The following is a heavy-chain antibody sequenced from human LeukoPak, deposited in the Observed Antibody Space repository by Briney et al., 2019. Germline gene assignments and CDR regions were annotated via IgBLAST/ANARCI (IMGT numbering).Heavy chain of an antibody. D-gene: IGHD6-13*01. J-gene: IGHJ5*02. V-gene: IGHV4-30-2*01. CDR2: IYHSGST. CDR3: ASQQLDNWFDP. CDR1: GGSISSGGYS. Sequence: SETLSLTCVVSGGSISSGGYSWSWIRQPPGKGLEWIGYIYHSGSTYYNPSLKSRVTISVDRSKNQFSLKLSSVTAADTAVYYCASQQLDNWFDPWGQGTLVTVSS.